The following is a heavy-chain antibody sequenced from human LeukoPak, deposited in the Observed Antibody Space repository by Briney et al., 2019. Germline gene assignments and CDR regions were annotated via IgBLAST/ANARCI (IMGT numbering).Heavy chain of an antibody. Sequence: SETLSLTCAVYGGSFSGYYWSWVRQPPGKGLEWIGEIYHSGSTNYNPSLKSRVTISVDKSKNQFSLKLSSVTAADTAVYYCARDRRGYYGSGRYGMDVWGKGTTVTVSS. CDR3: ARDRRGYYGSGRYGMDV. J-gene: IGHJ6*04. CDR2: IYHSGST. CDR1: GGSFSGYY. V-gene: IGHV4-34*01. D-gene: IGHD3-10*01.